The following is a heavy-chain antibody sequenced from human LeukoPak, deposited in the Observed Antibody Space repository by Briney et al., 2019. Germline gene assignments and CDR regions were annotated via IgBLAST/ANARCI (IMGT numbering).Heavy chain of an antibody. CDR1: GGSISSYY. D-gene: IGHD4-17*01. J-gene: IGHJ1*01. CDR3: ARGRGDLKYFQH. V-gene: IGHV4-59*01. CDR2: IYYSGST. Sequence: PSETLSLTCTVSGGSISSYYWSWLRQPPGKGLEWIGYIYYSGSTNYNPSLKSRVTISVDTSKNQFSLKLSSVTAADTAVYYCARGRGDLKYFQHWGQGTLVTVSS.